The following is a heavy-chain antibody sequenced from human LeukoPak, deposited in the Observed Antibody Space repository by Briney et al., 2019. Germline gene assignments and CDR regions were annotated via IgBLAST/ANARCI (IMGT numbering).Heavy chain of an antibody. D-gene: IGHD3-22*01. J-gene: IGHJ4*02. Sequence: PSETLSLTCTVSGGSISSGDYYWSWISQPPGKGLEWIGYIYYSGSTYYNPSLKSRLTISVDTSKNQFSLKLSSVTAADTAVYYCARERGRYYDSSPNWGQGTLVTVSS. CDR3: ARERGRYYDSSPN. V-gene: IGHV4-30-4*01. CDR1: GGSISSGDYY. CDR2: IYYSGST.